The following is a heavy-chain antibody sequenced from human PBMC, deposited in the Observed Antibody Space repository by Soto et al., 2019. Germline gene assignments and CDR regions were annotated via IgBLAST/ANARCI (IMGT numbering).Heavy chain of an antibody. CDR3: ARMTSSLSPGR. V-gene: IGHV3-48*01. CDR1: GYTFSSYA. Sequence: PGGPLRLSCSASGYTFSSYAMNWVRQAPGKGLEWVSYIRSSGSPTYYAGSVKGRFTISRDNAKKSLYLQMNSLRAEDTAVYYCARMTSSLSPGRWGQGTLVTVSS. J-gene: IGHJ4*02. CDR2: IRSSGSPT. D-gene: IGHD2-2*01.